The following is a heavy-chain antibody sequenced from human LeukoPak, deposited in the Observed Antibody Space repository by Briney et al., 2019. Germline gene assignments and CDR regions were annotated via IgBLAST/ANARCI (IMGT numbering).Heavy chain of an antibody. CDR3: ARDLSASGMATFDY. CDR2: KWYDGSNK. D-gene: IGHD5-24*01. CDR1: GFTFSSYG. V-gene: IGHV3-33*01. Sequence: GGSLRLSCAASGFTFSSYGMHWVRQAPDKGLEWVAVKWYDGSNKYYADSVKGRFTISRDNSKNTLYLQTNSLRAEDTAVYYCARDLSASGMATFDYWGQGTLVTVSS. J-gene: IGHJ4*02.